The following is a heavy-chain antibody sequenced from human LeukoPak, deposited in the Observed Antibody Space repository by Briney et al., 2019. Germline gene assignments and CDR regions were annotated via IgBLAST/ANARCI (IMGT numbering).Heavy chain of an antibody. CDR3: AKGRGYCTGGSCYSDY. CDR2: ISGSDGST. CDR1: GFTFSNYA. D-gene: IGHD2-15*01. J-gene: IGHJ4*02. Sequence: GGSLRLSCAASGFTFSNYAMSWVRQAPGKGLEWVSTISGSDGSTYYADSVKGRFTISRDNSKNTLYLQMNSLRVEDTAIYYCAKGRGYCTGGSCYSDYWGQGTLVTVSS. V-gene: IGHV3-23*01.